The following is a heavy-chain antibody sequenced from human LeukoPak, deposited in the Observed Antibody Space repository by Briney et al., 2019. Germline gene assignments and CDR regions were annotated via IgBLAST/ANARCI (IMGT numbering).Heavy chain of an antibody. CDR2: FDPEDGET. CDR1: GYTFTSYY. D-gene: IGHD2-2*01. V-gene: IGHV1-24*01. Sequence: ASVKVSCKASGYTFTSYYMHWVRQAPGKGLEWMGGFDPEDGETIYAQKFQGRVTMTEDTSTDTAYMELSSLRSEDTAVYYCATVPAHDAFDIWGQGTMVTVSS. J-gene: IGHJ3*02. CDR3: ATVPAHDAFDI.